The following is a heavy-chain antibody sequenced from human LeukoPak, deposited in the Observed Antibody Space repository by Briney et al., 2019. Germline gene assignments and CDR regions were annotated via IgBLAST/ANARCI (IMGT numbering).Heavy chain of an antibody. CDR2: IYAGGNT. V-gene: IGHV3-66*01. J-gene: IGHJ4*02. D-gene: IGHD6-13*01. Sequence: GGSLRLSCAASGFTLNTNYMNWVRQVPGKGLEWVSVIYAGGNTYYADSVKERFTISRDNSRNTLYLQMNSLRGDDTAVYYCAREVYSSTWFDLWGQGTLVTVSS. CDR1: GFTLNTNY. CDR3: AREVYSSTWFDL.